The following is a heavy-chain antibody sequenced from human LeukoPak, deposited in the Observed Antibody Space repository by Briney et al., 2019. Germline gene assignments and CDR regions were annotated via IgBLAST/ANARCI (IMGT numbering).Heavy chain of an antibody. Sequence: SETLSLTCTVSGGSISSSSYYWGWIRQPPGKGLGWIGSIYYSGSTYYNPSLKSRVTISVDTSKNQFSLKLSSVTAADTAVYYCARHGSGSYLDNWFDPWGQGTLVTVSS. J-gene: IGHJ5*02. D-gene: IGHD3-10*01. CDR3: ARHGSGSYLDNWFDP. CDR2: IYYSGST. CDR1: GGSISSSSYY. V-gene: IGHV4-39*01.